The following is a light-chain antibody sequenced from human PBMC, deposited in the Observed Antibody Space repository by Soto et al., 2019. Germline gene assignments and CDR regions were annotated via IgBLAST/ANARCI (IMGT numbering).Light chain of an antibody. CDR3: EQYYCSPPWT. Sequence: DIVMTQSPDSLAVSLGESATTNCKSRQSVLKSYNNTHYLAWYQQKPGQPPKLLIYWASTRESGVPDRFSGSGSGTDFTLTISSLQAEDVAVYYCEQYYCSPPWTFGQGTKVEIK. J-gene: IGKJ1*01. V-gene: IGKV4-1*01. CDR2: WAS. CDR1: QSVLKSYNNTHY.